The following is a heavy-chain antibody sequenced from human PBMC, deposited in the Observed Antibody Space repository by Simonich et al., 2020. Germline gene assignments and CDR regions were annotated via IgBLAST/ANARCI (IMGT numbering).Heavy chain of an antibody. CDR1: GFTFSSYA. D-gene: IGHD3-22*01. Sequence: GGGLVQPGGSLRLSCAASGFTFSSYAMGWVRQAQGKGLEWVSAISGSGGSTYYADSVKGRFTISRDNSKNTLYLQMNSLRAEDTAVYYCAKDLGERITMIVVVIDAFDIWGQGTMVTVSS. V-gene: IGHV3-23*01. CDR2: ISGSGGST. J-gene: IGHJ3*02. CDR3: AKDLGERITMIVVVIDAFDI.